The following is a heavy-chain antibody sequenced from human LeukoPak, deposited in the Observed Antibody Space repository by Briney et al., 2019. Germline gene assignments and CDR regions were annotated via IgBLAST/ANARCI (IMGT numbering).Heavy chain of an antibody. Sequence: SVTVSCKASGGTFSSYAITWVRQAPGQGLEWMGRIIPILGIATYAQNFQGRVTITADKSTSTAYMELSSLRSEDTAVYYCARDLVVSCSSTSCSVAPSDFWGQGTLVTVSS. CDR2: IIPILGIA. CDR3: ARDLVVSCSSTSCSVAPSDF. J-gene: IGHJ4*02. V-gene: IGHV1-69*04. CDR1: GGTFSSYA. D-gene: IGHD2-2*01.